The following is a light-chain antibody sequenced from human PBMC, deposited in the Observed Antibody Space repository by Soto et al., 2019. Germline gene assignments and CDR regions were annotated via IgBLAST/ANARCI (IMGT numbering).Light chain of an antibody. V-gene: IGKV3-20*01. CDR1: QSDTSSS. Sequence: PGDRATLSCRASQSDTSSSLAWYQQKPGQAPRLLIYGASNRATGIPDRFSGSGSGADFTLTISRLEPEDFAVYYCQRYGSSALTFGGGTKVDIK. CDR2: GAS. J-gene: IGKJ4*01. CDR3: QRYGSSALT.